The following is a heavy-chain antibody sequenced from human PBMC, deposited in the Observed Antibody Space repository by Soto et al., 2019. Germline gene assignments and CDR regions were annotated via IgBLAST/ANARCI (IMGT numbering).Heavy chain of an antibody. CDR2: IYSGGAT. J-gene: IGHJ4*02. CDR1: GFTVSNNY. Sequence: DVQLVESGGGLVQPGGSLRLSCAASGFTVSNNYLRWVRQAPGKGLEWVSLIYSGGATYYADSVKGRFTISRDNSKNTLYLQINSLRAEDTAVDDCARDGTYNWVGGQGILVSVSS. D-gene: IGHD1-1*01. V-gene: IGHV3-66*01. CDR3: ARDGTYNWV.